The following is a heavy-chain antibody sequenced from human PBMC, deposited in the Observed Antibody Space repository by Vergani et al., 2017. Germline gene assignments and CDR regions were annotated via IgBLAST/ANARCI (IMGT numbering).Heavy chain of an antibody. D-gene: IGHD3-22*01. V-gene: IGHV3-23*01. CDR2: ISGSGGST. Sequence: EVQLLESGGGLVQPGGSLRLSCAASGFTFSSYAMSWVRQAPGKGLEWVSAISGSGGSTYYADSVKGRFTISRDNSKNTLYLQMNSLRAEDTAVYYCAKVGITMIVVVTNADEVDYWGQGTLVTVSS. CDR3: AKVGITMIVVVTNADEVDY. J-gene: IGHJ4*02. CDR1: GFTFSSYA.